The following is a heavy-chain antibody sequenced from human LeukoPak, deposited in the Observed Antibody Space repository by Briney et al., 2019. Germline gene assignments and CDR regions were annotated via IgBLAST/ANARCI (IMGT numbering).Heavy chain of an antibody. CDR1: EFTFGDYA. V-gene: IGHV3-49*04. J-gene: IGHJ6*04. CDR3: TRDRWGGGYISRGMDV. CDR2: IRSKDNDGTT. D-gene: IGHD5-12*01. Sequence: GGSQRLSCTASEFTFGDYAISWVRQAPGKGLEWLGFIRSKDNDGTTDYAASVKGRFIISRDDSKSVAYLEMNDLKTEDTAVYYCTRDRWGGGYISRGMDVWGKGTTVTISS.